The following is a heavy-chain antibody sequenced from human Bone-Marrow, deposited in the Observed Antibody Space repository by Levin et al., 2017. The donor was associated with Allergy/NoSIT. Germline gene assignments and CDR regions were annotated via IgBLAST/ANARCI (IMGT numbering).Heavy chain of an antibody. CDR3: ARAWGNYDFWSKYYYYGMDV. CDR2: IWYDGSNK. J-gene: IGHJ6*02. V-gene: IGHV3-33*01. CDR1: GFTFSSYG. Sequence: TGGSLRLSCAASGFTFSSYGMHWVRQAPGKGLEWVAVIWYDGSNKYYADSVKGRFTISRDNSKNTLYLQMNSLRAEDTAVYYCARAWGNYDFWSKYYYYGMDVWGQGTTVTVSS. D-gene: IGHD3-3*01.